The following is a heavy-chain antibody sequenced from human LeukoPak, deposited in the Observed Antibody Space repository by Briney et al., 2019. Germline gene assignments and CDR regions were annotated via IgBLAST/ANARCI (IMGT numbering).Heavy chain of an antibody. CDR1: GFTFSSYW. J-gene: IGHJ4*01. D-gene: IGHD1-26*01. CDR2: INHDGSST. Sequence: GGSLRLSCAASGFTFSSYWMHWVRQAPGKGLVWVSRINHDGSSTSYEDSVKGRFTISRDNAKNTLYLQMNSLRVEDTAVYYCARGKSGSYGLEDYLGHGTLVTVSS. CDR3: ARGKSGSYGLEDY. V-gene: IGHV3-74*01.